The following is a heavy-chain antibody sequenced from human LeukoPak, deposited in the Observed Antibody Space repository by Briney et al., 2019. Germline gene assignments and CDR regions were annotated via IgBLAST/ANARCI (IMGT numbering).Heavy chain of an antibody. D-gene: IGHD3-3*01. CDR1: GFTFSSYS. V-gene: IGHV3-21*01. CDR3: ARPLGVVISDAFDI. Sequence: GGSLRLSCAASGFTFSSYSMNWVRQAPGKGLEWVSSISSSSSYIYYADSVKGRFTISRDNSKNTLYLQMNSLRAEDTAVYYCARPLGVVISDAFDIWGQGTMVTVSS. CDR2: ISSSSSYI. J-gene: IGHJ3*02.